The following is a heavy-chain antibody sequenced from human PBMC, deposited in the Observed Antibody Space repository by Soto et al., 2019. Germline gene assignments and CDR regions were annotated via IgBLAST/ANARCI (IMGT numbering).Heavy chain of an antibody. CDR3: ARDREHLLSNYYPYCGKYV. CDR2: IWYAGSNK. J-gene: IGHJ6*02. V-gene: IGHV3-33*01. CDR1: EFILSGVG. D-gene: IGHD2-15*01. Sequence: SPRIGCAAGEFILSGVGMPWVSQAPGKGLAWVSVIWYAGSNKYYAASVKGRFTISTDNSKNTLYLQMNSLRAEDTAVYYCARDREHLLSNYYPYCGKYVGCQGTTLTGS.